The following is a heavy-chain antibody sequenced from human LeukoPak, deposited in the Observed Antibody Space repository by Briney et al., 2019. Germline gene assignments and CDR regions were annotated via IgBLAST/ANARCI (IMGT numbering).Heavy chain of an antibody. CDR1: GGTFSSYA. Sequence: SVKVSCKASGGTFSSYAISWVRQAPGQGLEWMGGIIPIFGTANYAQKFQGRVTITADKSTSTAYMELSSLRSEDTAVYYCAREGYSSSWPAFDYWGQGTLVTVSS. D-gene: IGHD6-13*01. J-gene: IGHJ4*02. V-gene: IGHV1-69*06. CDR3: AREGYSSSWPAFDY. CDR2: IIPIFGTA.